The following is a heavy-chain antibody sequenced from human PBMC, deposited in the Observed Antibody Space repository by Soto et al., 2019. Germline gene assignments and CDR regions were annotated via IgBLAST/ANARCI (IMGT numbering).Heavy chain of an antibody. J-gene: IGHJ6*03. CDR3: ARVRRTVTQGYYYYYYMDV. CDR1: GFIFSSYA. CDR2: ISDGGGTT. Sequence: GGSLRLSCAASGFIFSSYAMSWVRQAPGKGLEWVSAISDGGGTTYYGDSVKGRFTISRDNSKNTLYLQMNSLRVEDTAVYYCARVRRTVTQGYYYYYYMDVWGKGTTVTVSS. V-gene: IGHV3-23*01. D-gene: IGHD4-17*01.